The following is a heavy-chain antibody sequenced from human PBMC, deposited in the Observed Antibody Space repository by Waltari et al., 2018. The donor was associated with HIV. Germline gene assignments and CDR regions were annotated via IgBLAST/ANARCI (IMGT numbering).Heavy chain of an antibody. CDR2: INPNSGGT. V-gene: IGHV1-2*02. CDR3: AREASGEAGGMFNGFDI. J-gene: IGHJ3*02. D-gene: IGHD3-10*01. Sequence: QVRLMQSGAEVKKSGASLNVSCQASGYTFTTFYNHWVRQAPGQGLEWMGWINPNSGGTNFAQKFQGRVTMTRDKSITTIYMELRSLTFADTALYCCAREASGEAGGMFNGFDIWGQGTMVTVSS. CDR1: GYTFTTFY.